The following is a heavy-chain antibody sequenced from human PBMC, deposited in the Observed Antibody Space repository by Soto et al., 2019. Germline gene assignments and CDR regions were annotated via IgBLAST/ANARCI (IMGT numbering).Heavy chain of an antibody. CDR2: ISAYNGNT. CDR3: ARAPCGGDCYFSYYNGMDV. J-gene: IGHJ6*02. V-gene: IGHV1-18*04. D-gene: IGHD2-21*02. Sequence: GASVKVSCKASGYTFTSCGISWVRQGPVQGLEWMGWISAYNGNTSYAQKLQGRVTMTTDTSTSTAYIELRSVRSADTAVYYCARAPCGGDCYFSYYNGMDVWGQGTTVTASS. CDR1: GYTFTSCG.